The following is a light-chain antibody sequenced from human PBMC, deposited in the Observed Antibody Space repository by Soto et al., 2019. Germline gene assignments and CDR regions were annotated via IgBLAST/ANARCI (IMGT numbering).Light chain of an antibody. Sequence: DIQMTQSPSSLSASVGDRVTITCRASQCISSYLAWYQQRPGKAPKLLIYASSTLQTGVPSRFSGSGSGTEFTLTISSLQPEDFATYYCQQLNSYPITFGPGTRLEIK. CDR2: ASS. CDR3: QQLNSYPIT. J-gene: IGKJ5*01. CDR1: QCISSY. V-gene: IGKV1-9*01.